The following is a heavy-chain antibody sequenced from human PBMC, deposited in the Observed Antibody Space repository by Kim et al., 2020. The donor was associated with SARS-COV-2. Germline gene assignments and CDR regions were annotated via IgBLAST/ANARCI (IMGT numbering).Heavy chain of an antibody. D-gene: IGHD5-12*01. CDR2: IYYSGST. J-gene: IGHJ3*02. Sequence: SETLSLTCTVSGGSLSSYYWSWIRQPPGKGLEWIGYIYYSGSTNYNPSLKSRVTISVDTSKNQFSLKLSSVTAADTAVYYCAREMATMPAALGIWGQGTIVTVS. CDR3: AREMATMPAALGI. CDR1: GGSLSSYY. V-gene: IGHV4-59*01.